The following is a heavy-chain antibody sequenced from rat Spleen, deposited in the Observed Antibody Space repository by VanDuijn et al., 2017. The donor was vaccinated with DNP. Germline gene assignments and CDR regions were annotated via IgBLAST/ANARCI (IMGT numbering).Heavy chain of an antibody. V-gene: IGHV3-1*01. Sequence: EVQLQESGPGLVKPSQSLSLTCSVTGYSITSNYWGWIRKFPGNKMEWIGHISYSGSTSYNPSLKSRISITRDTSNNQFFLQLNSVTTEDTATYYCATGTLAYWGQGTLVTVSS. J-gene: IGHJ3*01. CDR1: GYSITSNY. CDR2: ISYSGST. CDR3: ATGTLAY.